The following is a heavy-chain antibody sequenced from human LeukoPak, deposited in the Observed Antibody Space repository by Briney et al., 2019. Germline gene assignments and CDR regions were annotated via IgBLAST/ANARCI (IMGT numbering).Heavy chain of an antibody. CDR2: VHLSGTS. V-gene: IGHV4-4*02. Sequence: SETLSLTCAVSGGSILTTNWWSWVRQPPGKGLEWIGEVHLSGTSNYNPSLKSRVSMSIDKSKNQLSLKLTSVTAADTAMYYCARESGAFSPFGFWGQGTLVTVSS. D-gene: IGHD1-26*01. CDR1: GGSILTTNW. CDR3: ARESGAFSPFGF. J-gene: IGHJ4*02.